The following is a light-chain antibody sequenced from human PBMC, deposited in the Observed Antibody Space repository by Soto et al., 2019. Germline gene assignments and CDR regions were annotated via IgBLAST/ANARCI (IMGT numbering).Light chain of an antibody. CDR1: SSDVGGYKY. J-gene: IGLJ1*01. CDR3: CSYTGSFYI. V-gene: IGLV2-11*01. CDR2: DVN. Sequence: QSVLTQPRSVSGSPGQSVTISCTGTSSDVGGYKYVSWYQQHPGKAPKVIIFDVNKRPSGVPGRLSGSKSGNTASLTISGLKTEDDDDYYCCSYTGSFYIFGTRTKVTVL.